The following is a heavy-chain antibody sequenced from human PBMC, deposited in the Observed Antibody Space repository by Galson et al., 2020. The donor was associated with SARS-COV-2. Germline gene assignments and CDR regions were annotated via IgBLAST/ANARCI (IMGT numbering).Heavy chain of an antibody. Sequence: GGSLRLSCAASGFIFGDYNMFWVRQAPGKGLEWVASISERGTYIYYTDSVKGRFTISRDDAENSVFLQMASLTVEDTAVYYCARAHAAHLQLYLRFNWFDPWGQGTLVTVSS. J-gene: IGHJ5*02. V-gene: IGHV3-21*06. CDR1: GFIFGDYN. CDR3: ARAHAAHLQLYLRFNWFDP. D-gene: IGHD3-3*01. CDR2: ISERGTYI.